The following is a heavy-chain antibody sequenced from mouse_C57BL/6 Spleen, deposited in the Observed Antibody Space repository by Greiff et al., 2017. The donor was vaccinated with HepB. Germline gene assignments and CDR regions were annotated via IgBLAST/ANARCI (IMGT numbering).Heavy chain of an antibody. Sequence: VQVVESGAELARPGASVKLSCKASGYTFTSYGISWVKQRTGQGLEWIGEIYPRSGNTYYNEKFKGKATLTADKSSSTAYMELRSLTSEDSAVYFCARSLDSSGYGFDYWGQGTTLTVSS. V-gene: IGHV1-81*01. D-gene: IGHD3-2*02. CDR2: IYPRSGNT. J-gene: IGHJ2*01. CDR3: ARSLDSSGYGFDY. CDR1: GYTFTSYG.